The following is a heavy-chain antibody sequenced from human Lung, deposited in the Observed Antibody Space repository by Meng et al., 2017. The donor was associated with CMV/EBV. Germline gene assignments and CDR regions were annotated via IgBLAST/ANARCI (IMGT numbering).Heavy chain of an antibody. CDR1: GFTFGDYG. J-gene: IGHJ6*02. CDR3: AKDRCGSASCSLGMDV. CDR2: IRGSDGST. Sequence: GESXKISXAASGFTFGDYGMGWVRQAPGKGLEWVSVIRGSDGSTHYADSAKGRFTISRDNSKNTLFLQMNSLRADDTAVYYCAKDRCGSASCSLGMDVWGQGTXVTVSS. D-gene: IGHD2-2*01. V-gene: IGHV3-23*01.